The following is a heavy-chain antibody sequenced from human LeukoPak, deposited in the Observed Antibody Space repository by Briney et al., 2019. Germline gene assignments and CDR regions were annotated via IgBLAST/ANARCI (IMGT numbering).Heavy chain of an antibody. CDR2: SGNKGTQYTT. D-gene: IGHD2/OR15-2a*01. CDR1: GFILSDHY. V-gene: IGHV3-72*01. J-gene: IGHJ3*02. CDR3: VRGYNSFDI. Sequence: GGSLRLSCAASGFILSDHYMDWVRQAPGRGLEWIARSGNKGTQYTTVYAASVRGRSTISRDDSKSSLYLQMDSLKTEDTAVYYCVRGYNSFDIWGQGTMLTVSS.